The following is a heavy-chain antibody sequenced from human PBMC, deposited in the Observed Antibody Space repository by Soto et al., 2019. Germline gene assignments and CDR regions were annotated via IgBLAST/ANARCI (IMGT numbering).Heavy chain of an antibody. Sequence: PLRLSCTAARFTSSSYSMNWVRQSPLKWLELFASISSSSGYIYYADPVKGRFTISRDNAKNSLYLQMNSLRAEDTAVYYCARGPTLYCSSTSCHLDYWGQGPLVTVSS. CDR2: ISSSSGYI. J-gene: IGHJ4*02. D-gene: IGHD2-2*01. CDR3: ARGPTLYCSSTSCHLDY. CDR1: RFTSSSYS. V-gene: IGHV3-21*01.